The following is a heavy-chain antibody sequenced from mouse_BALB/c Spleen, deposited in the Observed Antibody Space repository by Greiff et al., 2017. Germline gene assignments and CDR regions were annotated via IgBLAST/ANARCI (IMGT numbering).Heavy chain of an antibody. CDR1: GFTFNTYA. J-gene: IGHJ3*01. CDR3: VSGNGAY. Sequence: EVQRVESGGGLVQPKGSLKLSCAASGFTFNTYAMHWVCQAPGKGLEWVARIRSKSNNYATYYADSVKDRFTISRDDSQSMLYLQMNNLKTEDTAMYYCVSGNGAYWGQGTLVTVSA. V-gene: IGHV10-3*03. CDR2: IRSKSNNYAT. D-gene: IGHD2-1*01.